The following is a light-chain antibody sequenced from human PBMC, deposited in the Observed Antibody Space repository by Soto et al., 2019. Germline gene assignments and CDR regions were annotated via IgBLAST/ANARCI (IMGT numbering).Light chain of an antibody. V-gene: IGKV3-20*01. CDR2: GAS. CDR3: QRYGNSPPFT. Sequence: EIVLTQSPGTLSLSPGERATLSCRASQRVSSSYLAWNQQKPGQAPRLLIYGASSRATGIPDRFSGSGSGTDFTLTISRLEPEDFAVYFCQRYGNSPPFTFGQGTKVEI. CDR1: QRVSSSY. J-gene: IGKJ2*01.